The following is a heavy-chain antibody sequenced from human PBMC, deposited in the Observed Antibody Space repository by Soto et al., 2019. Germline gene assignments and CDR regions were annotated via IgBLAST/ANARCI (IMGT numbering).Heavy chain of an antibody. J-gene: IGHJ6*02. V-gene: IGHV1-69*01. Sequence: QVQLVQSGAEVQKPGSSVKVSCKASGGTFSSYAISWVRQAPGQGLAWMGGIIPISGTANYAQKFQGRVTITADESTSTAYMELSSLRSEDTAVYYCARLQGSSTSLEIYYYYYYGMDVWGQGTTVTVSS. D-gene: IGHD2-2*01. CDR2: IIPISGTA. CDR1: GGTFSSYA. CDR3: ARLQGSSTSLEIYYYYYYGMDV.